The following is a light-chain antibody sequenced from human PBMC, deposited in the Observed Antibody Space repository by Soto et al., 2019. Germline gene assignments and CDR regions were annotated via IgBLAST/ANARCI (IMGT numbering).Light chain of an antibody. CDR3: QSYDSSLSGHVV. CDR2: RNN. Sequence: QSVLTQPPSVSGAPGQRVIISCTGSSSNIGAGYDVHWYQHLPGTAPRLLISRNNNRPSGVPDRFSGSKSGTSASLAITGLQAEDEADYYCQSYDSSLSGHVVFGGGTKLTVL. CDR1: SSNIGAGYD. V-gene: IGLV1-40*01. J-gene: IGLJ2*01.